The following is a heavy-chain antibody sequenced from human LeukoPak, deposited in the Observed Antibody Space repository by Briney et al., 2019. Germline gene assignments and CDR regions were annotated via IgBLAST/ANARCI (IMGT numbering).Heavy chain of an antibody. CDR3: ARDGYYGSGSYDY. CDR1: GFTFSDYG. CDR2: IWYDGSDK. Sequence: GGSLRLSCAASGFTFSDYGMHWVREAPGKGLEWVAVIWYDGSDKYYADSVKDRFTISRDNSKNTLYLQINSLRAEDTAAYYCARDGYYGSGSYDYWGQGTLVTVSS. V-gene: IGHV3-33*01. J-gene: IGHJ4*02. D-gene: IGHD3-10*01.